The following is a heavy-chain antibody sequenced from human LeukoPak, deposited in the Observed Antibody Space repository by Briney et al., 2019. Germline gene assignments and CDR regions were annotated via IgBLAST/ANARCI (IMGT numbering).Heavy chain of an antibody. V-gene: IGHV4-59*01. CDR1: GGSISNYY. CDR2: IYYSGST. D-gene: IGHD4-17*01. CDR3: ARGFGDYVPPRY. Sequence: PSETLSLTCTVSGGSISNYYWSWIRQPPGKGLEWIGNIYYSGSTNYNSSLKSRVTISVDTSKNQFSLKLNSVTAADTAVYYCARGFGDYVPPRYWGQGTLVTVSS. J-gene: IGHJ4*02.